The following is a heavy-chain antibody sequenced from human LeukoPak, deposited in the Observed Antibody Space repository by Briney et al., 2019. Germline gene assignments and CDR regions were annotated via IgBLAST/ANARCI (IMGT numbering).Heavy chain of an antibody. Sequence: ESGPTLVNPTQTLTLTCTFSGFSLSTSGMCVSWIRQPPGKALEWLARIVWDDDKYYSTSLKTRLTIDKDTSKNQVVLTMTNMDPVDTATYYCARIPMIVAAPSDDDAFDIWGQGTMVTVSS. CDR1: GFSLSTSGMC. CDR3: ARIPMIVAAPSDDDAFDI. CDR2: IVWDDDK. D-gene: IGHD3-22*01. J-gene: IGHJ3*02. V-gene: IGHV2-70*11.